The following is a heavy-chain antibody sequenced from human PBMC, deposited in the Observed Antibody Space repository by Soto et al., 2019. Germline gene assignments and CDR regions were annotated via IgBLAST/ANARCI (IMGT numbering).Heavy chain of an antibody. CDR2: IGTAGDT. CDR3: ARADYGDYSAFDI. J-gene: IGHJ3*02. D-gene: IGHD4-17*01. Sequence: GESLKISCAASGFTFSSYDMHWVRQATGKGLEWVSVIGTAGDTYYPGSVKGRFTLSRENAKNSLYLQMNSLRAGDTAMYYCARADYGDYSAFDIWGQGTMVTVSS. CDR1: GFTFSSYD. V-gene: IGHV3-13*01.